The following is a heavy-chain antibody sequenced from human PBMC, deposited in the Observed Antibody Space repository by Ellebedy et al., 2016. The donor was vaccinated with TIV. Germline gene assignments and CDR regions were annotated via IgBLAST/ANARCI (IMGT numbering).Heavy chain of an antibody. CDR1: GASIDSGGYY. Sequence: LRLSCTISGASIDSGGYYWSWIRHHPGKGLEWIGYIYYSGRTDYNPSLKNRVTMSIDTSKTQFSLKLTSVTAADTAVYYCARDGNDYGIDAFDIWGHGTMVTVSA. D-gene: IGHD4-17*01. CDR2: IYYSGRT. J-gene: IGHJ3*02. V-gene: IGHV4-31*03. CDR3: ARDGNDYGIDAFDI.